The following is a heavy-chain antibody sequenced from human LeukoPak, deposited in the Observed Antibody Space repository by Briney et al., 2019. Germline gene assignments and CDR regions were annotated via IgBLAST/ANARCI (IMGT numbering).Heavy chain of an antibody. Sequence: GESLKISCKASGYSFDYYWIAWVRQMPGIGLEWMGIIYPDDSDSTYSPSFQGQVTISVDKSINTAYLQWSSLKASNTAIYYCARVGSVTNFGVVSYYFDYWGQGTLVTVSS. V-gene: IGHV5-51*01. CDR3: ARVGSVTNFGVVSYYFDY. CDR1: GYSFDYYW. CDR2: IYPDDSDS. D-gene: IGHD3-3*01. J-gene: IGHJ4*02.